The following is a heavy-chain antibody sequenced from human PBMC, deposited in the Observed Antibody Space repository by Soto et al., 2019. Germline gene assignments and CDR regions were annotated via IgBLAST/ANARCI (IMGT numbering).Heavy chain of an antibody. D-gene: IGHD3-10*01. CDR1: GFTFGTSW. J-gene: IGHJ4*01. CDR2: IKPDGSER. CDR3: ATYLNGEHY. Sequence: EVQLVESGGGLVQPGGSLRLSCEASGFTFGTSWMTWVRQPPGKGLECVADIKPDGSERYYVDSVKGRFTSSRDNAKNSLYLHMNRLSAEATAVYYCATYLNGEHYWGQGTLVTVSS. V-gene: IGHV3-7*02.